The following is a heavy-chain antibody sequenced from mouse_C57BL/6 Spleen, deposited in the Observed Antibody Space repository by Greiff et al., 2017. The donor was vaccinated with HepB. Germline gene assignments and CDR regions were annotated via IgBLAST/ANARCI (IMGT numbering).Heavy chain of an antibody. CDR3: AREDYGSSHPWYFDV. CDR1: GYTFTSYW. CDR2: IHPNSGST. J-gene: IGHJ1*03. Sequence: QVQLQQPGAELVKPGASVKLSCKASGYTFTSYWMHWVKQRPGQGLEWIGMIHPNSGSTNYNEKFKSKATLTVDKSSSTAYMQLSSLTSEDSAVYYCAREDYGSSHPWYFDVWGTGTTVTVSS. D-gene: IGHD1-1*01. V-gene: IGHV1-64*01.